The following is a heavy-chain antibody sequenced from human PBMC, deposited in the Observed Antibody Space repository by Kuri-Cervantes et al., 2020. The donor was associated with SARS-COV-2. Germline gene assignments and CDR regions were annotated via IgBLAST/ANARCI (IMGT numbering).Heavy chain of an antibody. Sequence: ASVKVSCKASGYTFTSSDINWVRQATGQGLEWMGWMNPNSGNTGYAQKFQGRVTITRNTFISTAYMELSSLRSEDTAVYYCARGRWLRLFHSRDDAFDIWGQGTMVTVSS. V-gene: IGHV1-8*03. CDR3: ARGRWLRLFHSRDDAFDI. CDR2: MNPNSGNT. J-gene: IGHJ3*02. CDR1: GYTFTSSD. D-gene: IGHD5-12*01.